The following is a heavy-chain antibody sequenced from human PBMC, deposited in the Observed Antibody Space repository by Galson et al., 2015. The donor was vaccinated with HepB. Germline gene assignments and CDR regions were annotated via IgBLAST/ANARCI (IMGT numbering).Heavy chain of an antibody. CDR3: ARGAYGSRSPQNWFDP. CDR1: GGGPISFDY. Sequence: SETLSLTCSVSGGGPISFDYWSWIRQPAGKGPEWIGRIHTGGSTNYNPSLKSRVTMSMDKSKNQFSLKLTSVTAADTAVYYCARGAYGSRSPQNWFDPWGQGTLVTVSS. D-gene: IGHD3-10*01. J-gene: IGHJ5*02. V-gene: IGHV4-4*07. CDR2: IHTGGST.